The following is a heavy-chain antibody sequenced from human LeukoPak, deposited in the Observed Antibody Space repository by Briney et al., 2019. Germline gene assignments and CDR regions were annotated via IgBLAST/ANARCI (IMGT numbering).Heavy chain of an antibody. CDR2: IWYDGSNK. Sequence: GGSLRLSCAASGFTFSSYGMHWVRQAPGKGLEWVAVIWYDGSNKYYADSVKGRFTISRDNSKNTLYLQMNSLRAEDTAVYYCAKDHGTRYCTNGVCYTEGIFDYWGQGTLVTVSS. CDR1: GFTFSSYG. CDR3: AKDHGTRYCTNGVCYTEGIFDY. D-gene: IGHD2-8*01. V-gene: IGHV3-33*06. J-gene: IGHJ4*02.